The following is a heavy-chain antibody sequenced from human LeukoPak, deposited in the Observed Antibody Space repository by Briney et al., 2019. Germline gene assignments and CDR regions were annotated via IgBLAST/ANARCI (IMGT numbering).Heavy chain of an antibody. D-gene: IGHD3-3*01. Sequence: PSETLSLTCTVSGGSISSYYWSWIRQPPGKGLEWIGYIYYIGSTSYNPSLKSRVTISVDTSKNQFSLKLSSVTAADTAVYYCARGGVPSYDFWSAALWFDPWGQGTLVTVSS. V-gene: IGHV4-59*01. CDR3: ARGGVPSYDFWSAALWFDP. J-gene: IGHJ5*02. CDR2: IYYIGST. CDR1: GGSISSYY.